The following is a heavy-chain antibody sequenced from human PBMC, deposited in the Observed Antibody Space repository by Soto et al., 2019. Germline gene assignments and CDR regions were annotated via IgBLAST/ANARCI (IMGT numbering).Heavy chain of an antibody. CDR2: ISYDGSNK. D-gene: IGHD4-17*01. V-gene: IGHV3-30-3*01. CDR3: AREGYGGNPVHVMDV. J-gene: IGHJ6*02. CDR1: GFSFRSYA. Sequence: QVQLVESGGGVVQPGRSLRLSCAASGFSFRSYAMHWVRRAPGKGLEWVAVISYDGSNKYYADSVKGRFTISRDNSKNTLYLQMNSQRVEDTAVYYCAREGYGGNPVHVMDVWGQGTTVTVSS.